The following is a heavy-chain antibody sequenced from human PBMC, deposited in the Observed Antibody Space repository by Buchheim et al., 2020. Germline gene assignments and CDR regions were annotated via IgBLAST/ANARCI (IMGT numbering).Heavy chain of an antibody. D-gene: IGHD3-16*01. CDR1: GGSISNYY. Sequence: QVQLQESGPGLVKPSETLSLTCTVSGGSISNYYWSWIRQTPGKGLEWIGHIYYTGSTNYNPSLTSRVTIPVATPKTQFSLRLSSVTAADTAVYYCAIWGYGMDVWGQGTT. CDR2: IYYTGST. V-gene: IGHV4-59*08. CDR3: AIWGYGMDV. J-gene: IGHJ6*02.